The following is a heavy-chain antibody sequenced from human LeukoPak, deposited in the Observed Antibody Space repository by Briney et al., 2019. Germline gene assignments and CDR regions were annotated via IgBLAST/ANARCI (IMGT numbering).Heavy chain of an antibody. CDR2: ISYDGSNK. Sequence: PGKSLRLSCAASGFTFSSYGMHRVRQAPGKGLEWVAVISYDGSNKYYADSVKGRFTISRDNSKNTLYLQMNSLRAEDTAVYYCAKVGSSSSFGWGQGTLVTVSS. V-gene: IGHV3-30*18. CDR1: GFTFSSYG. D-gene: IGHD6-6*01. J-gene: IGHJ4*02. CDR3: AKVGSSSSFG.